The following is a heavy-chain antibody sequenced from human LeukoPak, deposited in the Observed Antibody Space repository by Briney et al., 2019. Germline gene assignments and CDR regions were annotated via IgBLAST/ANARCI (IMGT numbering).Heavy chain of an antibody. D-gene: IGHD6-19*01. CDR1: GGSFSGYY. J-gene: IGHJ4*02. CDR3: ARGQWLTRDFDY. CDR2: INHSGST. V-gene: IGHV4-34*01. Sequence: SETLSLTCAVYGGSFSGYYWSWIRQPPGKGLEWIGEINHSGSTNYNPSLKSRVTISVDTSKNQFSLKLSSVTAADTAVYYCARGQWLTRDFDYWGQGTLVTFSS.